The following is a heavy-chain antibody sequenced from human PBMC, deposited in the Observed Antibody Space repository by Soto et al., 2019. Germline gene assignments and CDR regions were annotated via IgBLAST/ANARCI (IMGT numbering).Heavy chain of an antibody. D-gene: IGHD1-1*01. J-gene: IGHJ6*02. V-gene: IGHV5-10-1*01. CDR3: AVSNEKYYYYYGMDV. Sequence: PGESLKISCKGSGYGFTSYWISWVRQMLGKGLEWMARSDPSDSYTNYSPSCQGHVNHSADKSISTAYLQWSSLKASDTAMYYCAVSNEKYYYYYGMDVWGQGTTVTVSS. CDR1: GYGFTSYW. CDR2: SDPSDSYT.